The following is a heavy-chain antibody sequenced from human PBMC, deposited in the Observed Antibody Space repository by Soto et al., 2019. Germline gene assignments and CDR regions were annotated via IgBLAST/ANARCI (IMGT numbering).Heavy chain of an antibody. J-gene: IGHJ3*02. CDR3: ARVDGYYDSTGYPGAFDI. CDR1: GGTFSSYA. D-gene: IGHD3-22*01. Sequence: QVQLVQSGAEVKKPGSSVKVSCKASGGTFSSYAISWVRQAPGQGLEWMGGIIPIFGTANYAQKFQGRVTITADESTSTAYMELSSLRSEYTAVYYRARVDGYYDSTGYPGAFDIWGQGTMVTVSS. V-gene: IGHV1-69*01. CDR2: IIPIFGTA.